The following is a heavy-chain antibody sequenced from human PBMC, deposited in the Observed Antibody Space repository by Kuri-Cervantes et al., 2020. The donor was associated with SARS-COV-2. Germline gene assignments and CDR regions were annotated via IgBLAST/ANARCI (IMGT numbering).Heavy chain of an antibody. CDR3: ARHGYGSSHLNNWFDP. CDR1: GGSISSGGYY. Sequence: SETLSLTCAVSGGSISSGGYYWGWIRQPPGKGLEWIGSIYYSGSTYYNPSLKSRVTISVDTSKNQFSLKLSSVTAADTAVYYCARHGYGSSHLNNWFDPWGQGTLVTVSS. D-gene: IGHD3-22*01. CDR2: IYYSGST. V-gene: IGHV4-39*01. J-gene: IGHJ5*02.